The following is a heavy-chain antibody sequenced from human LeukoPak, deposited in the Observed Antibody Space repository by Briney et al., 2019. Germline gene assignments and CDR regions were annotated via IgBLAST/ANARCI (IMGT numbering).Heavy chain of an antibody. CDR1: GYTFTGYY. Sequence: ASVKVSCKASGYTFTGYYMHWVRQAPGQGLEWMGWINPNSGGTNYAQKFQGRVTMTRDTSISTAYMELSRLRSDDTAVYYCAVKGYDSSGYYVFDYWGREPWSPSP. D-gene: IGHD3-22*01. CDR3: AVKGYDSSGYYVFDY. V-gene: IGHV1-2*02. CDR2: INPNSGGT. J-gene: IGHJ4*02.